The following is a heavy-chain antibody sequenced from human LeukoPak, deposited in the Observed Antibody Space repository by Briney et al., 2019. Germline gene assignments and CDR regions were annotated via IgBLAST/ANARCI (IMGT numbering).Heavy chain of an antibody. CDR1: GYTFTSYG. D-gene: IGHD3-22*01. CDR2: ISAYNGNT. V-gene: IGHV1-18*01. Sequence: ASVKVSCKASGYTFTSYGISWVRQAPGQGLEWLGWISAYNGNTNYAQKLQGRVTMTTDTSTSTAYMELRSLRSDDTAVYYCARVQDTYFYDSSGYYPLDYWGPGTLVTVSS. J-gene: IGHJ4*02. CDR3: ARVQDTYFYDSSGYYPLDY.